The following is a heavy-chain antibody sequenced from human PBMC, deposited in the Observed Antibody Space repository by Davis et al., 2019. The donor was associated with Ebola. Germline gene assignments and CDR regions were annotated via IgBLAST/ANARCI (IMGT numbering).Heavy chain of an antibody. J-gene: IGHJ4*02. CDR3: VKRLDSYFES. CDR1: GFTFSTYA. Sequence: PGGSLRLSCAASGFTFSTYAMTWVRQTPGKGLEWVSSILSGGNTFYADSVKGRFTISRDNSKNTLYLQMDSLRVEDTAEYYCVKRLDSYFESWGQGTLVIVSS. CDR2: ILSGGNT. V-gene: IGHV3-23*01. D-gene: IGHD3-16*01.